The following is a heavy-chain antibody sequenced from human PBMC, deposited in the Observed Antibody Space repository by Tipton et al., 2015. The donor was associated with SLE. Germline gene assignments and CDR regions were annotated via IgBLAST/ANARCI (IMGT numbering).Heavy chain of an antibody. D-gene: IGHD4-11*01. CDR2: IYYSGST. Sequence: TLSLTCTVSGGSISSYYWSRIRQPPGKGLEWIGYIYYSGSTNYNPSLKSRVTISVDTSKNQFSLKLSSVTAADTAVYYCARWAGPTVNFDYWGQGTLVTVSS. J-gene: IGHJ4*02. CDR1: GGSISSYY. V-gene: IGHV4-59*01. CDR3: ARWAGPTVNFDY.